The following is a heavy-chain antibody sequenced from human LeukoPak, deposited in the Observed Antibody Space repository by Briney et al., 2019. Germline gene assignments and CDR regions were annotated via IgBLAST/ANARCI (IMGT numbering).Heavy chain of an antibody. D-gene: IGHD3-3*01. CDR2: IYWDDDK. J-gene: IGHJ5*02. CDR1: GFSVSTSGVG. V-gene: IGHV2-5*02. Sequence: ESGPTLVKPTQTLTLTCTFSGFSVSTSGVGVGWIRQPPGKALEWLALIYWDDDKRYSPSLKSRLTITKDTSKNQVVLTMTNMDPVDTATYYCAHTDDFWSGYPPGWFDPWGQGTLVTVSS. CDR3: AHTDDFWSGYPPGWFDP.